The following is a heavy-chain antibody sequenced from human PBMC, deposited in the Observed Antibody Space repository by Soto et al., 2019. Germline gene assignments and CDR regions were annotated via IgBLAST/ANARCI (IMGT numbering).Heavy chain of an antibody. V-gene: IGHV3-23*01. CDR1: GFTFSSYA. D-gene: IGHD4-17*01. Sequence: EVQLLESGGGLVQPGGSPRLSCAASGFTFSSYAMSWVRQAPGKGLEWVSAISGSGGSTYYADSVKGRFTISRDNSKNTLYLQMNSLRAEDTAVYYCAKGTNDYPYYYYYMDVWGKGTTVTVSS. J-gene: IGHJ6*03. CDR2: ISGSGGST. CDR3: AKGTNDYPYYYYYMDV.